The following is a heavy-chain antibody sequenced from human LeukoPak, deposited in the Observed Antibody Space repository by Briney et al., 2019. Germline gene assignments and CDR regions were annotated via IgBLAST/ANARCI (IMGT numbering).Heavy chain of an antibody. CDR1: GYTFTSYH. Sequence: ASVKVSCKASGYTFTSYHINWVRQAPGQGLEWMGWINPNSGGTNYAQKFQGRVTMTRDTSISTAYMELSRLRSDDTAVYYCARAARVVVPAAITWFGPWGQGTLVTVSS. CDR3: ARAARVVVPAAITWFGP. CDR2: INPNSGGT. J-gene: IGHJ5*02. D-gene: IGHD2-2*01. V-gene: IGHV1-2*02.